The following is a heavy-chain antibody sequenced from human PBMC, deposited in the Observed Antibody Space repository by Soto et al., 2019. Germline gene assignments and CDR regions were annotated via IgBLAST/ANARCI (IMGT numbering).Heavy chain of an antibody. CDR2: ISYDGSNK. CDR3: ARDKRDLRFLEWSYYFDY. D-gene: IGHD3-3*01. V-gene: IGHV3-30-3*01. J-gene: IGHJ4*02. Sequence: QVQLVESGGGVVKPGRSLRLSCAASGFTLSSYAMHWVRQAPGMGLEWVAVISYDGSNKYYADSVKGRFTISRDNSKNTLYLQLNSLRAEDTAVYYCARDKRDLRFLEWSYYFDYWGQGTLVTVSS. CDR1: GFTLSSYA.